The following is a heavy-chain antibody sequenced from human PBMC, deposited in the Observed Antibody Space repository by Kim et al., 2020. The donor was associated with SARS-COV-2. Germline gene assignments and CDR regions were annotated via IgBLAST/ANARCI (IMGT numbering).Heavy chain of an antibody. CDR1: GFTFSSYA. CDR2: ISGSGGST. D-gene: IGHD3-10*01. J-gene: IGHJ5*02. CDR3: AKPLWFGELLQPAFDP. Sequence: GGSLRLSCAASGFTFSSYAMSWVRQAPGKGLEWVSAISGSGGSTYYADSVKGRFTISRDNSKNTLYLQMNSLRAEDTAVYYCAKPLWFGELLQPAFDPWGQGTLVTVSS. V-gene: IGHV3-23*01.